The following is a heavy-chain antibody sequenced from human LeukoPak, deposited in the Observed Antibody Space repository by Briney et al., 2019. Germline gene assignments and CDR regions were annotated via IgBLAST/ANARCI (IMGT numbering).Heavy chain of an antibody. CDR2: VYYGRSP. V-gene: IGHV4-39*02. D-gene: IGHD6-25*01. CDR3: ARSSGTGTFSY. Sequence: SETLSLTCTVSGDSISRSTYYWAWIRQPPGKGLEWIGSVYYGRSPYFNPSLESRATISVDTSKNHFSLKMSSVTAAGTAVYYCARSSGTGTFSYWGQGTLVTVSS. J-gene: IGHJ4*02. CDR1: GDSISRSTYY.